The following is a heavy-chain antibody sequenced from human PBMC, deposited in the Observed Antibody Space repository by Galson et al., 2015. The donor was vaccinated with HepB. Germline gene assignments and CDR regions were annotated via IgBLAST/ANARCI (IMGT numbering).Heavy chain of an antibody. J-gene: IGHJ4*02. Sequence: SLRLSCAASGFTFGSYAMHWVRQAPGQGLEWVAVISYDGSNKYYADSVKGRFTISRDTSKNTLYLQMNYLRAEDTAVYFCRVWSYFDFDYWGQGTLVTVSS. V-gene: IGHV3-30-3*01. CDR2: ISYDGSNK. CDR3: RVWSYFDFDY. D-gene: IGHD1-26*01. CDR1: GFTFGSYA.